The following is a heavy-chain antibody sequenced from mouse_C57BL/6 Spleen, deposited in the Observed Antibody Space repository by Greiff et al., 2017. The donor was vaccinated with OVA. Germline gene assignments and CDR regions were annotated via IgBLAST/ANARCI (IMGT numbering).Heavy chain of an antibody. Sequence: DVQLQESGGGLVKPGGSLKLSCAASGFTFSSYAMSWVRQTPEKRLEWVATISDGGSYTYYPDNVKGRFTISRDNAKNNLYLQMSHLKSEDTAMYYCARGYYGSSYYFDYWGQGTTLTVSS. V-gene: IGHV5-4*01. CDR3: ARGYYGSSYYFDY. D-gene: IGHD1-1*01. CDR1: GFTFSSYA. J-gene: IGHJ2*01. CDR2: ISDGGSYT.